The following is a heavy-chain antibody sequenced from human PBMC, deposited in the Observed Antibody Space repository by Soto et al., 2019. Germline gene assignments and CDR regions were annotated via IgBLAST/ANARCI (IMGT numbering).Heavy chain of an antibody. CDR3: ARAPSPGDRDAFDI. CDR1: GFTFSSYS. J-gene: IGHJ3*02. V-gene: IGHV3-21*01. CDR2: ISSSSSYI. Sequence: GGSLRLSCAASGFTFSSYSMNWVRQAPGKGLEWVSSISSSSSYIYYADSVRGRFTISRDNAKNSLYLQMNSLRAEDTAVYYCARAPSPGDRDAFDIWGQGTMVTVSS. D-gene: IGHD7-27*01.